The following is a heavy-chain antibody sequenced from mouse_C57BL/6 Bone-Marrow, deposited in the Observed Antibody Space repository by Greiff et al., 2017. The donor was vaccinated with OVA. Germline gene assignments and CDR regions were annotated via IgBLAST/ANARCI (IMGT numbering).Heavy chain of an antibody. CDR2: IYPGDGDT. CDR1: GYAFSSYW. V-gene: IGHV1-80*01. Sequence: QVHVKQSGAELVKPGASVKISCKASGYAFSSYWMNWVKQRPGKGLEWIGQIYPGDGDTNYNGKFKGKATLTADKSSSTAYMQLSSLTSEDSAVYFCARGRYYAMDYWGQGTSVTVSS. J-gene: IGHJ4*01. CDR3: ARGRYYAMDY.